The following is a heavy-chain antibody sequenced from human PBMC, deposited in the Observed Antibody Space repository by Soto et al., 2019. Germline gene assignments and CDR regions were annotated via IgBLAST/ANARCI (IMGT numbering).Heavy chain of an antibody. D-gene: IGHD6-13*01. CDR3: ARHIAAVGDWFDP. J-gene: IGHJ5*02. Sequence: GESLKISCKGSGYSFTIYWISWVRQMPGKGLEWMGRIDPSDSYTNYSPSFQGHVTISADKSISTAYLQWSSLKASDTAMYYCARHIAAVGDWFDPWGQGTLVTVSS. CDR1: GYSFTIYW. CDR2: IDPSDSYT. V-gene: IGHV5-10-1*01.